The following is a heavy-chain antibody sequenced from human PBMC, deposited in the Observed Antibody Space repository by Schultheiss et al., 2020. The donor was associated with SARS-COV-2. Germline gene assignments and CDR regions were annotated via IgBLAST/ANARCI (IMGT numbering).Heavy chain of an antibody. D-gene: IGHD1-26*01. J-gene: IGHJ4*02. CDR1: GFTFSSYD. CDR3: ARMWGHN. V-gene: IGHV3-13*01. CDR2: IGTAGDT. Sequence: GESLKISCAASGFTFSSYDMHWVRQATGKGLEWVSAIGTAGDTYYPGSVKGRFTISRENAKNSLYLQMNSLRAEDTAVYYCARMWGHNWGQGTLVTVSS.